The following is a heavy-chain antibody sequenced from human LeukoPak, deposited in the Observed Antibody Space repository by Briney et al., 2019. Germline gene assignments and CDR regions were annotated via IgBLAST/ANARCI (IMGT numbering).Heavy chain of an antibody. J-gene: IGHJ4*02. CDR3: ARDGNYGTNS. Sequence: GGSLRLSCAASGFTFSYFWMSWVRQAPGKGLEWVANINLDGTEKHYVDSVKGRFTISRDNARKSLYLQMNSLRAEDTAVYYCARDGNYGTNSWGQGTLVTVSS. D-gene: IGHD3-10*01. V-gene: IGHV3-7*05. CDR1: GFTFSYFW. CDR2: INLDGTEK.